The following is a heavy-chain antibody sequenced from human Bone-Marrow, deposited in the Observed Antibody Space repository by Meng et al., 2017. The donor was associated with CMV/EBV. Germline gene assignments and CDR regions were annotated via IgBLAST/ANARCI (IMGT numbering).Heavy chain of an antibody. J-gene: IGHJ5*02. CDR1: GLSFISFW. Sequence: GESLKISCEMSGLSFISFWTVWVRQAPGKGLEGVATIDHDGSEKFYVDSVKGRFSISRDNSKNTLYLQMNRLRPEDTAQYYCAKAGEMWATLNWFDPWGQGTLVTVSS. V-gene: IGHV3-7*01. CDR2: IDHDGSEK. CDR3: AKAGEMWATLNWFDP. D-gene: IGHD3-16*01.